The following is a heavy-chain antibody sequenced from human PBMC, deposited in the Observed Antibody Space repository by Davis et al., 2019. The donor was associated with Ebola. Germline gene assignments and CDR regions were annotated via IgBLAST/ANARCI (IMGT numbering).Heavy chain of an antibody. D-gene: IGHD3-22*01. V-gene: IGHV1-69*06. CDR2: IIPIFGTA. CDR1: GGTFSSYA. Sequence: AASVKVSCKASGGTFSSYAISWVRQAPGQGLEWMGGIIPIFGTANYAQKFQGRVTITADKSTSTAYMELSSLRSEDTAVYYCASASSGYYYYFDDWGQGTLVTVSS. CDR3: ASASSGYYYYFDD. J-gene: IGHJ4*02.